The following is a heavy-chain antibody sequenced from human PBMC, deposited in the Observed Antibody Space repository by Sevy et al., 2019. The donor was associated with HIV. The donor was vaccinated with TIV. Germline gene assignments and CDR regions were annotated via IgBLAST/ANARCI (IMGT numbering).Heavy chain of an antibody. D-gene: IGHD3-16*01. Sequence: GGSLRLSCAASGCSFSANWMNWVRQAPGKGLEWVANIKGDGSDKHYVDSVEGRFTISRDNAKNVLYLQMNSLRVEDTAVYYCAHETFGRFESWGQGTLVTVSS. CDR1: GCSFSANW. V-gene: IGHV3-7*01. J-gene: IGHJ4*02. CDR3: AHETFGRFES. CDR2: IKGDGSDK.